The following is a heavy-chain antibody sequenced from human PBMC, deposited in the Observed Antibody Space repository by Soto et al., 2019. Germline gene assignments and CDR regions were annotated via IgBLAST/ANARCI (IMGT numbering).Heavy chain of an antibody. CDR2: IIPSGGST. Sequence: QVQLVQSGAEVKKPGASVKVSCKASGYTFTSYYMHWVRQAPGQGLEWMGIIIPSGGSTSYAQKFQGRVTMTRDTSTSTVYMELSSLRSEDTAVYYCARGGPLIVVVPAANWFDPWGQGTLVTVSS. D-gene: IGHD2-2*01. V-gene: IGHV1-46*03. J-gene: IGHJ5*02. CDR1: GYTFTSYY. CDR3: ARGGPLIVVVPAANWFDP.